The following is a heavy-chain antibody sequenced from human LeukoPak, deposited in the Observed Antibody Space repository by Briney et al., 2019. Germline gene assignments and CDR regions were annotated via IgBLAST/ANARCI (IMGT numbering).Heavy chain of an antibody. J-gene: IGHJ4*03. CDR3: ATRSLTLAAARCFDD. D-gene: IGHD6-6*01. V-gene: IGHV4-34*01. CDR2: IDHRGSS. CDR1: GESFSAYF. Sequence: SETLSLTCAVHGESFSAYFWSWIRQVPGKGLEWIGEIDHRGSSNYNPPLKSRATISVDTSKNHFSLSLTSVTAADTAVYYCATRSLTLAAARCFDDWGQGTVVTVSS.